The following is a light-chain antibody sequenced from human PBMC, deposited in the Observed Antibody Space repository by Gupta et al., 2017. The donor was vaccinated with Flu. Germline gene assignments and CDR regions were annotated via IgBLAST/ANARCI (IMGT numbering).Light chain of an antibody. Sequence: DIVMTQSPATLSVSPGERATLSCRASQNVNTNLGWYQQKPGQAPRLLIYGSSTRATGIPDRFSGSGSGTEFTLTISSLQSEDFAVYYCQQSNNWPLTFGGGTKVEI. J-gene: IGKJ4*01. CDR1: QNVNTN. CDR3: QQSNNWPLT. V-gene: IGKV3-15*01. CDR2: GSS.